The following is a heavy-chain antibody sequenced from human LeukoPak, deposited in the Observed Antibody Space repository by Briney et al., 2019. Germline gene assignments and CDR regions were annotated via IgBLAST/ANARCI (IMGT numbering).Heavy chain of an antibody. J-gene: IGHJ4*02. CDR1: GYTFTGYY. D-gene: IGHD3-10*01. Sequence: GASVKVSCKASGYTFTGYYMNWVRQAPGQGLEWMGWINPNSGRTNYAHNFQGRVTLTRDPSISTAYMELSRLRSDDTAVYYCARDSGERGSGSYLIAYWGQGTLVTVSS. CDR3: ARDSGERGSGSYLIAY. CDR2: INPNSGRT. V-gene: IGHV1-2*02.